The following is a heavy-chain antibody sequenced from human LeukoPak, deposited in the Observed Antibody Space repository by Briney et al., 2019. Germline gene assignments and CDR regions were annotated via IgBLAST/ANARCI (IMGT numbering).Heavy chain of an antibody. CDR2: ISWNSGSI. CDR3: AKDGKTGYSSSWYFFDY. Sequence: GGSLRLSCAASGITFDDYAMHWVGQAPGKGLEGVSGISWNSGSIGYADPVKGRFTISRDNAKNSLYLQMNSLRAEDTDLYYCAKDGKTGYSSSWYFFDYWGQGTLVTVSS. V-gene: IGHV3-9*01. CDR1: GITFDDYA. D-gene: IGHD6-13*01. J-gene: IGHJ4*02.